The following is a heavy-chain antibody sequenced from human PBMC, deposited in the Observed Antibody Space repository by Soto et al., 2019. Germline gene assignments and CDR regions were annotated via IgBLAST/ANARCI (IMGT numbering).Heavy chain of an antibody. D-gene: IGHD5-12*01. J-gene: IGHJ6*03. CDR1: GYTFTSYG. V-gene: IGHV1-18*01. Sequence: QVQLVQSATEVKKPGASVKVSCKASGYTFTSYGINWVRQAPGQGLEWRGWISAYNRNTNYSQKVQGRVTMTTDASTSTAYMELRSLRSDDTAVYYCPRARGTRDTRATYYYYYYMDVWGKGTTVTVSS. CDR3: PRARGTRDTRATYYYYYYMDV. CDR2: ISAYNRNT.